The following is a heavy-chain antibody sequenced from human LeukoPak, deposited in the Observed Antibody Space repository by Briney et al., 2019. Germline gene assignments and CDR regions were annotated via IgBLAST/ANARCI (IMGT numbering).Heavy chain of an antibody. CDR3: ARDADSSSDDVFDI. CDR2: ISSGSSYI. Sequence: GGSLRLSCAASGFTFSSYSMNWVRQAPGKGLEWVSSISSGSSYIYYADSVKGRFTISRDNAKNSVYLQMNSLRAEDTAIYYCARDADSSSDDVFDIWGHGTMVTVSS. J-gene: IGHJ3*02. D-gene: IGHD6-13*01. V-gene: IGHV3-21*01. CDR1: GFTFSSYS.